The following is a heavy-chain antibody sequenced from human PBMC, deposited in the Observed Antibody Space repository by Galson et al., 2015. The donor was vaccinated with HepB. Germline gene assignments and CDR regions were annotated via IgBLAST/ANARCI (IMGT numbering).Heavy chain of an antibody. CDR2: ISYDGSNK. D-gene: IGHD4-11*01. Sequence: SLRLSCAASGFTFTNFAIHWVRQAPGKGLERVAVISYDGSNKHFADSVKGRFTISRDNSKNTSYLQMNSLRAEDTAVYYCARGYNSDYEGYYFDYWGQGTLVTVSS. CDR1: GFTFTNFA. CDR3: ARGYNSDYEGYYFDY. V-gene: IGHV3-30*04. J-gene: IGHJ4*02.